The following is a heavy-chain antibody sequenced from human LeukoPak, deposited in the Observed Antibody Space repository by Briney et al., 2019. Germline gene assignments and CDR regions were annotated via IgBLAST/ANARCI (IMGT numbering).Heavy chain of an antibody. D-gene: IGHD5-18*01. V-gene: IGHV3-23*01. CDR1: GFTFSSYA. Sequence: GGSLRLSCAASGFTFSSYAMNWVRQAPGKGLEWVSAITVSGGSAYYADSVKGLFTMSRDNSENTVYLQMNSLRADDTAFYYCAKDPDTAMDPDWFDSWGQGTLVTVSS. J-gene: IGHJ5*01. CDR2: ITVSGGSA. CDR3: AKDPDTAMDPDWFDS.